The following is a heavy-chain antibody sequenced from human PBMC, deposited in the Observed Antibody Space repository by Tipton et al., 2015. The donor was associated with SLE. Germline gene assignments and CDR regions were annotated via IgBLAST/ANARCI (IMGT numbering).Heavy chain of an antibody. CDR2: IYNSGSG. CDR3: ARSHYYDSSGYSSYAFDI. CDR1: GGSISSHY. D-gene: IGHD3-22*01. Sequence: TLSLTCTVSGGSISSHYWSWIRQPPGKGLEWIGYIYNSGSGNYNPSLKSRVTISVDTSKNQFSLKLSSVSAADPAVYYCARSHYYDSSGYSSYAFDIWGQGTMVTVSS. J-gene: IGHJ3*02. V-gene: IGHV4-59*11.